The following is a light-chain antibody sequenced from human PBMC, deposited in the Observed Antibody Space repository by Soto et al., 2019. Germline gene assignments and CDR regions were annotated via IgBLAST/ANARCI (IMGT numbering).Light chain of an antibody. J-gene: IGLJ1*01. Sequence: QSALTQPASVSGSTGQSITISCTGTSSDVGGYNYVSWYQQHTGKAPKLMIYDVSNRPSGVSNRFSGSKSGNQASLTISGLQAEDEADYYCSSYTSSSTLCVFGTGTKVIVL. V-gene: IGLV2-14*01. CDR2: DVS. CDR3: SSYTSSSTLCV. CDR1: SSDVGGYNY.